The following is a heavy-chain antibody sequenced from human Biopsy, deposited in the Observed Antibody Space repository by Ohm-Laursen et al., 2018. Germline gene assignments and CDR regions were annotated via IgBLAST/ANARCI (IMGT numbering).Heavy chain of an antibody. CDR1: GGTFSNYG. V-gene: IGHV1-69*06. J-gene: IGHJ1*01. Sequence: GASVKVSCKAPGGTFSNYGVNWVRQAPGQGPEWLGGNIPILGTGNYAQKFQDRVTVAADTSTSTATMELRSLRSDDTAVYYCATKLTGYFHHWGQGTLVIVSS. D-gene: IGHD3-9*01. CDR3: ATKLTGYFHH. CDR2: NIPILGTG.